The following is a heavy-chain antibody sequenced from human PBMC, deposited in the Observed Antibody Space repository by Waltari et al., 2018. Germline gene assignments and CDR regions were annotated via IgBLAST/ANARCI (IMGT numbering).Heavy chain of an antibody. J-gene: IGHJ6*02. CDR3: VRLEDCTGPGGNCYSGAPFAVDV. Sequence: QVHLQQWGAGLLRPSETLSLICAVYGGSLRGFYWGWIRQPPGKGLGWIGEINHSPNSNYNPSLRSRVHMSIDTSQNQFSLQLTAVTAADTGVYYCVRLEDCTGPGGNCYSGAPFAVDVWGQGTTVTDPS. D-gene: IGHD2-8*02. V-gene: IGHV4-34*01. CDR2: INHSPNS. CDR1: GGSLRGFY.